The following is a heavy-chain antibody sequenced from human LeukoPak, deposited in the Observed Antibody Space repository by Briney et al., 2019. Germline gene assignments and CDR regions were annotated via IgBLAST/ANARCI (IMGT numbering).Heavy chain of an antibody. CDR3: ARDLVVVAARGMDV. J-gene: IGHJ6*02. CDR1: GGSVSSGSYY. V-gene: IGHV4-61*01. D-gene: IGHD2-15*01. CDR2: IYYSGST. Sequence: ETLSLTCTVSGGSVSSGSYYWSWIRQPPGKGLEWIGYIYYSGSTNYNPSLKSRVTISVDTSKNQFSLKLSSVTAADTAVYYCARDLVVVAARGMDVWGQGTTVTVSS.